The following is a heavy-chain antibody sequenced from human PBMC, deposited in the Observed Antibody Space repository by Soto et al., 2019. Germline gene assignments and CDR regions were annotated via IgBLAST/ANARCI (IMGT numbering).Heavy chain of an antibody. V-gene: IGHV3-15*01. CDR3: RTQWLD. Sequence: EVDLGESGGGVIKCGVPHSLPCTVSVYSFSGAGMLGLPEAPGKGLEWVGLIKKKTDGGTTDYAAPVKGRFTISRDDSKNTVYLQMSSLKTEDTAVYYCRTQWLDWGQGTLVTVSS. CDR2: IKKKTDGGTT. D-gene: IGHD6-19*01. J-gene: IGHJ4*02. CDR1: VYSFSGAG.